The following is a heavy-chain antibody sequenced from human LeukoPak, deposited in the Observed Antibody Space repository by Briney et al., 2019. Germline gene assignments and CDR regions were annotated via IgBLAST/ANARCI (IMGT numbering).Heavy chain of an antibody. V-gene: IGHV4-59*01. Sequence: SETLSLTCTVSGGSISSYYWRWIRQPPGKGLEWIGHIYYSGCTNYHPSLESRVTISVDTSKNQFSLKLSSVTAADTAVCYCARDGHRAFDYWGQGTLVTVSS. J-gene: IGHJ4*02. CDR1: GGSISSYY. CDR3: ARDGHRAFDY. CDR2: IYYSGCT.